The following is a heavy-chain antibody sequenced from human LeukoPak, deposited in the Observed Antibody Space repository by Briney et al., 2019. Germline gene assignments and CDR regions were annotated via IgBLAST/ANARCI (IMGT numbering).Heavy chain of an antibody. V-gene: IGHV3-48*03. D-gene: IGHD4-17*01. Sequence: PGGSLRLSCAASGFSFSTFEMNWVRQAPGKGLEWVAYISGSDDAVFYADSVKGRFSISRDNAKNSLYLQMNSLRAEDTALYYCVRDIDGGDIFDYWGQGTLVTVST. CDR3: VRDIDGGDIFDY. J-gene: IGHJ4*02. CDR1: GFSFSTFE. CDR2: ISGSDDAV.